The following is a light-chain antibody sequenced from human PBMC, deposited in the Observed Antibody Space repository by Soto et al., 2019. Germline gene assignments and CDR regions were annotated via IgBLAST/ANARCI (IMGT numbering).Light chain of an antibody. V-gene: IGLV1-47*01. CDR3: SSYTSSSTYV. J-gene: IGLJ1*01. Sequence: QSVLTQPPSASGTPGQRVTISCSGSSSNIGSNYVYWYKQLPGTAPKLLIYRNNQRPSGVPDRFSGSKSGTSASLAISGLRSEDEADYYCSSYTSSSTYVFGTGTKLTVL. CDR2: RNN. CDR1: SSNIGSNY.